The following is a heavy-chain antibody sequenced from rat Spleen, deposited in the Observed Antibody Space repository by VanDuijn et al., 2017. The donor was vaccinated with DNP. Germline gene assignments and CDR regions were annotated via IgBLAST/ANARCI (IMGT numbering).Heavy chain of an antibody. J-gene: IGHJ2*01. Sequence: EVHLQESGPGLVKPSQSLSLTCSVTDYSITSDYWVWIRKFPGNKLEYIGHISYSGSTNYNPSLKSRLSITRDTSKNHFFLHLNSVTSEDTATYYCARWTRYFDYWGQGVMVTVSS. CDR2: ISYSGST. CDR3: ARWTRYFDY. CDR1: DYSITSDY. V-gene: IGHV3-1*01. D-gene: IGHD1-7*01.